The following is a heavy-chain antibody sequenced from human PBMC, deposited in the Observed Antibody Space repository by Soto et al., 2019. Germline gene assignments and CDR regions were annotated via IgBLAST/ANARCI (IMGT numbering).Heavy chain of an antibody. CDR1: GFTFSSYS. V-gene: IGHV3-48*01. CDR3: AGCLGSEYYDFWSGYLYHNWFDP. J-gene: IGHJ5*02. D-gene: IGHD3-3*01. CDR2: ISSSSSTI. Sequence: PGGSLRLSCAASGFTFSSYSMNWVRQAPGKGLEWVSYISSSSSTIYYADSVKGRFTISRDNAKNSLYLQMNSLRAEDTAVYYCAGCLGSEYYDFWSGYLYHNWFDPWGQGTLVTVSS.